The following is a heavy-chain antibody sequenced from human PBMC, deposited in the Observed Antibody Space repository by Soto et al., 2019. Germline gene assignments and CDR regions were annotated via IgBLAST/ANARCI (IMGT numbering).Heavy chain of an antibody. V-gene: IGHV2-5*02. Sequence: QITLNESGPTVVNPTETLTLTCTFSGFSLTTSGVGVGWVRQSQGKAPEWLAFIYWDDDKRYSTSLKSRITITKDTSKNQVGLTIANVDPADTATYYCAHRVLRAVFGVVTTTAIYFDFWGQGTPVVVSS. J-gene: IGHJ4*02. D-gene: IGHD3-3*01. CDR3: AHRVLRAVFGVVTTTAIYFDF. CDR2: IYWDDDK. CDR1: GFSLTTSGVG.